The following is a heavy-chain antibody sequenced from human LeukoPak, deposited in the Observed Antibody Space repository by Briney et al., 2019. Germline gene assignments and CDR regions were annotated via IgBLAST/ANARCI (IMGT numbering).Heavy chain of an antibody. D-gene: IGHD5-24*01. J-gene: IGHJ4*02. CDR2: ISSSGSTI. V-gene: IGHV3-11*01. Sequence: GGSLRLSCAASGFTFSDYYMSWIRQAPGKGLEWVSYISSSGSTIYYADSVKGRFTISRDNAKNSLYLQMNSLRAEDTAVYYCARGSALEMATTPFDYWGQGTLVTVSS. CDR3: ARGSALEMATTPFDY. CDR1: GFTFSDYY.